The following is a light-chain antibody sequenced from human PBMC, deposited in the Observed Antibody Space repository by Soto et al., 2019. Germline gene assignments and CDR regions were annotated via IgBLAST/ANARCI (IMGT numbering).Light chain of an antibody. J-gene: IGKJ5*01. CDR2: VAS. CDR3: QQLNSYPLT. V-gene: IGKV1-9*01. CDR1: QGISSY. Sequence: DIQLTQSPSFLSASVGDRVTITCRASQGISSYLAWYQQKPGKAPKLLINVASTLQSGVPSRFSGSGSGTEFTLTISSLQPEDFATYYCQQLNSYPLTFGQGTRLEIK.